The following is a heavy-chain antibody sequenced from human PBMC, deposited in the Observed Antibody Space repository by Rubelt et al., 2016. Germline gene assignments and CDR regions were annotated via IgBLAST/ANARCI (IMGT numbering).Heavy chain of an antibody. D-gene: IGHD2-15*01. J-gene: IGHJ4*02. CDR1: GFTFSTYA. CDR2: IRRGGDT. V-gene: IGHV3-23*01. CDR3: AKVDGGIYAGVDY. Sequence: EVQLLESGGGSVQPGGSLRLSCSDSGFTFSTYAMSWVRQAPGKGLEWVSSIRRGGDTLCADSVKGRVTIPRENSKNTLSLQMNSLRPEDTAVYYCAKVDGGIYAGVDYWGRGTLVTVSS.